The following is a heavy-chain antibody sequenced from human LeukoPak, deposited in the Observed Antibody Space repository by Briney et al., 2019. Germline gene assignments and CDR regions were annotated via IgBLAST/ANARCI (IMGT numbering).Heavy chain of an antibody. CDR2: ISAYNGNT. V-gene: IGHV1-18*01. Sequence: ASVKVSCKASGYTFTSYDINWVRQAPGQGLEWMGWISAYNGNTNYVQKLQGRVTMTIDTSTSTVYMELRSLRSDDTAVYYCARARYYLWAFDPWGQGTLVTVSS. J-gene: IGHJ5*02. D-gene: IGHD3-10*01. CDR1: GYTFTSYD. CDR3: ARARYYLWAFDP.